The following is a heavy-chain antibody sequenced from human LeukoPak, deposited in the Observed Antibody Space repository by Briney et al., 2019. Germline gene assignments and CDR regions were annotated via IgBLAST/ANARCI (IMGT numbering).Heavy chain of an antibody. CDR3: AGFTKVGATLFDY. V-gene: IGHV3-74*01. Sequence: GGSLRLSCAASGFTFSNYWMHWVRQAPAKGLVWVSRINSDGSSTGYADSVKGRFTISRDNAKNTLYLQMNSLRAEDTAVYFCAGFTKVGATLFDYWGQGALVPVSS. J-gene: IGHJ4*02. CDR2: INSDGSST. CDR1: GFTFSNYW. D-gene: IGHD1-26*01.